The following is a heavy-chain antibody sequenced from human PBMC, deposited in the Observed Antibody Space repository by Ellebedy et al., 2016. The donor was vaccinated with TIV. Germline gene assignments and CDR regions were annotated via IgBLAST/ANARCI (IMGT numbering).Heavy chain of an antibody. CDR1: GGSISSSTTYY. CDR2: IYYSGSA. D-gene: IGHD3-10*01. J-gene: IGHJ4*02. CDR3: GREGGSESYDYSY. Sequence: MPSETLSLTCTVSGGSISSSTTYYWGWIRQPRGQGLEWIGSIYYSGSAYYNQSLKSRITISVYTSKNKFSLQLNSETAADTAVSNCGREGGSESYDYSYWGQGTLVTGSS. V-gene: IGHV4-39*02.